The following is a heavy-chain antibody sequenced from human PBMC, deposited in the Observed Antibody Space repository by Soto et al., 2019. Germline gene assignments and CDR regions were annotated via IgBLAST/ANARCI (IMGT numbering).Heavy chain of an antibody. CDR3: ARVPDY. Sequence: SETLSLTCTVSGGSISSGGYSWSWIRQPPGKGLEWIGYMYHSGSTYYNPSLKSRVTISIDRSKNQFSLKLSSVTAADTAVYYGARVPDYWGQGILVTASS. D-gene: IGHD2-2*01. V-gene: IGHV4-30-2*01. CDR1: GGSISSGGYS. J-gene: IGHJ4*02. CDR2: MYHSGST.